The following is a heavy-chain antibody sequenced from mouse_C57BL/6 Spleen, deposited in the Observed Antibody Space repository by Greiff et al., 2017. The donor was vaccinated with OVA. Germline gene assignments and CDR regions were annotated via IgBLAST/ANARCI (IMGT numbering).Heavy chain of an antibody. CDR3: ARQVYYYGSSPFDY. CDR1: GFTFSDYG. CDR2: ISSGSSTI. Sequence: EVHLVESGGGLVKPGGSLKLSCAASGFTFSDYGMHWVRQAPEKGLEWVAYISSGSSTIYYADTVKGRFTISRDNAKNTLFLQMTSLRSEDTAMYYCARQVYYYGSSPFDYWGQGTTLTVSS. D-gene: IGHD1-1*01. J-gene: IGHJ2*01. V-gene: IGHV5-17*01.